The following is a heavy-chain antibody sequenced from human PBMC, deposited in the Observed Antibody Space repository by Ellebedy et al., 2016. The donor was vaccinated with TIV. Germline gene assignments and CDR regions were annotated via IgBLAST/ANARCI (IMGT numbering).Heavy chain of an antibody. CDR1: ELIFRNQW. Sequence: GGSLRLSCAVSELIFRNQWMSWFRQAQGKGVEWVSRLDRDGTITDYADFVKGRFAISIDSAKNTVYLQLNSLGVEDTAMYYCARVGTTGFDAWGQGNLVTVSS. D-gene: IGHD1-14*01. CDR2: LDRDGTIT. V-gene: IGHV3-74*01. J-gene: IGHJ4*02. CDR3: ARVGTTGFDA.